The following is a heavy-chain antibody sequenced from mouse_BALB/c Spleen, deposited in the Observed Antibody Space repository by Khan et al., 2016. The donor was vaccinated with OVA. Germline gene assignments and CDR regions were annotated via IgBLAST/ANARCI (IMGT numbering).Heavy chain of an antibody. CDR1: GFTFSSYV. V-gene: IGHV5-6-5*01. CDR3: ARETYRYDKDYFDS. D-gene: IGHD2-14*01. CDR2: ISSSGST. Sequence: EVELVESGGGSVKPGGSLKLSCEVSGFTFSSYVMSWIRQTPEKRLEWVASISSSGSTYYPDRVKGRFTISRDNDRNVVYLKMSSLRSEDMAMYYCARETYRYDKDYFDSWGQGTTRTVSS. J-gene: IGHJ2*01.